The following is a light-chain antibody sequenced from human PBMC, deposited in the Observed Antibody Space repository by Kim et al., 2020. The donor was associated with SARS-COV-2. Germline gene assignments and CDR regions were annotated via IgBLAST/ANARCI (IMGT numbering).Light chain of an antibody. CDR1: SLRSYY. CDR3: NSRDSSGNHHWV. CDR2: GKN. V-gene: IGLV3-19*01. Sequence: SSELTQDPAVSVALGQTVRITCQGDSLRSYYASWYQQKPGQAPVLVIYGKNNRPSGIPDRFSGSSSGHTASLTITGAQAEDEADYYCNSRDSSGNHHWVF. J-gene: IGLJ3*02.